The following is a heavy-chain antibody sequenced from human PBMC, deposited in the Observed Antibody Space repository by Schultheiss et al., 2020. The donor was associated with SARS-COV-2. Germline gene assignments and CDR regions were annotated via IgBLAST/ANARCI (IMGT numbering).Heavy chain of an antibody. J-gene: IGHJ6*02. Sequence: SETLSLTCTVSGGSISSSSYYWGWIRQPPGKGLEWIGEINHSGSTNYNPSLKSRVTISVDTSKNQFSLKLSSVTAADTAVYYCARGDIVVVPAAKYYYYGMDVWGQGTTVTVSS. CDR1: GGSISSSSYY. CDR2: INHSGST. CDR3: ARGDIVVVPAAKYYYYGMDV. D-gene: IGHD2-2*01. V-gene: IGHV4-39*07.